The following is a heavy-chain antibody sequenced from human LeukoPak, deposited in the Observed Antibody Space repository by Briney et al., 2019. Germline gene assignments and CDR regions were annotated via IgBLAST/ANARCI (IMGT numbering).Heavy chain of an antibody. V-gene: IGHV3-48*01. CDR3: ARDSVGATLYYFDY. D-gene: IGHD1-26*01. Sequence: GGSLRLSCAASGFTFSSYSMNWVRQAPGKGLEWVSYISSSSSTIYYADSVKGRFTISRDNAKNSLYLQMNSLRAEDTAVYYCARDSVGATLYYFDYWGQGTLVTVSS. J-gene: IGHJ4*02. CDR2: ISSSSSTI. CDR1: GFTFSSYS.